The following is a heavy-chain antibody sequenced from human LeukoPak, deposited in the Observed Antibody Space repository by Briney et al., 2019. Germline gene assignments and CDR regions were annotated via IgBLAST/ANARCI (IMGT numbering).Heavy chain of an antibody. CDR3: AKDSTAMVTRY. Sequence: GGSLRLSCEASGFTFSSYAMSWVRQAPGKGLEWVSAISGSGGSTYYADSVKGRFTISRDNSKNTLYLQMNSLRAEDTAVYYCAKDSTAMVTRYWGQGTLVTVSS. V-gene: IGHV3-23*01. J-gene: IGHJ4*02. CDR1: GFTFSSYA. CDR2: ISGSGGST. D-gene: IGHD5-18*01.